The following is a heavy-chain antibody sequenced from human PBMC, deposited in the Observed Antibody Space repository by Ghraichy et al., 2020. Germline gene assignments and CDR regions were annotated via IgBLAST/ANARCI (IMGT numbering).Heavy chain of an antibody. Sequence: ASVKVSCKASGYTFTSYGISWVRQAPGQGLEWMGWISAYNGNTNYAQKLQGRVTMTTDTSTSTAYMELRSLRSDDTAVYYCARRGYYGSGSYYYAYYYGMDVWGQGTTVTVSS. CDR3: ARRGYYGSGSYYYAYYYGMDV. CDR1: GYTFTSYG. CDR2: ISAYNGNT. D-gene: IGHD3-10*01. J-gene: IGHJ6*02. V-gene: IGHV1-18*04.